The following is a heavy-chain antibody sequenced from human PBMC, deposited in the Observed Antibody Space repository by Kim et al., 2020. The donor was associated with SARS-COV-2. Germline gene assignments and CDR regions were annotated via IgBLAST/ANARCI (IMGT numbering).Heavy chain of an antibody. CDR3: ARGWDY. Sequence: WGSLRLSCAASGFTISNYWMHWVRQAPGKGLVWVSRVNSDGSVTTYADSVKGRFTISRDNAKNMLYLQMNSLRAEDTAVYYCARGWDYWGQGTLVTVSS. CDR1: GFTISNYW. CDR2: VNSDGSVT. V-gene: IGHV3-74*01. J-gene: IGHJ4*02.